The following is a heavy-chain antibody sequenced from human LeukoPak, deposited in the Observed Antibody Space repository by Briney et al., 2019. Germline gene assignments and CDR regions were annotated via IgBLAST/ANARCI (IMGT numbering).Heavy chain of an antibody. V-gene: IGHV1-2*02. J-gene: IGHJ4*02. CDR3: ARRKAVAKYYFDY. CDR2: INPNSGGT. D-gene: IGHD6-13*01. Sequence: ASVKVSCKASGYTFTGYYMHWVRQAPGQGLEWMGWINPNSGGTNYAQKSQGRVTMTRDTSISTAYMELSRLRSDDTAVYYCARRKAVAKYYFDYWGQGTLVTVSS. CDR1: GYTFTGYY.